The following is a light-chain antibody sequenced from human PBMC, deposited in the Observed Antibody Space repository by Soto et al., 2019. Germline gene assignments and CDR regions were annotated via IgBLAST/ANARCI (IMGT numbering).Light chain of an antibody. CDR3: SSYTSSSALQV. J-gene: IGLJ1*01. CDR2: GVS. V-gene: IGLV2-14*01. Sequence: ALTQPASVSGSPGQSITISCTGTISDFVVYNYVSWYQQHPGKAPKLMIYGVSNRPSGVSNRFSGSKSGNTASLTISGLQADDEADYYCSSYTSSSALQVFGTGTKVTVL. CDR1: ISDFVVYNY.